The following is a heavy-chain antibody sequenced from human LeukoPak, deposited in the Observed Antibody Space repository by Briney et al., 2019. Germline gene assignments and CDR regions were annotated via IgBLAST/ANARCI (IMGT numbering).Heavy chain of an antibody. D-gene: IGHD5-12*01. J-gene: IGHJ4*02. CDR3: ARDSGYGFNDY. V-gene: IGHV1-2*02. CDR1: GYTFTGYY. CDR2: INPNSGAT. Sequence: ASVKVSCKASGYTFTGYYMRWVRQAPGQGLEWMGWINPNSGATNYAQKFQGRVTMTRDTSISTAYMELSRLRSDDTAVYYCARDSGYGFNDYWGQGTLVTVSS.